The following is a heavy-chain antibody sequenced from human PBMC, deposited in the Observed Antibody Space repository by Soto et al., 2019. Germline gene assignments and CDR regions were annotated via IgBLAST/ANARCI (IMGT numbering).Heavy chain of an antibody. J-gene: IGHJ6*02. Sequence: EVQLVETGGGLIQPGGSLSLSCAASGFTVSRNYLSWVRRAPGKGLEWVSVIYSGGSTYYADSVKGRFTISRDNSKNTLYLQMNSLRAEDTAVYYCARGVVDYGDYEGMDVWGQGTTVTVSS. V-gene: IGHV3-53*02. CDR3: ARGVVDYGDYEGMDV. CDR1: GFTVSRNY. D-gene: IGHD4-17*01. CDR2: IYSGGST.